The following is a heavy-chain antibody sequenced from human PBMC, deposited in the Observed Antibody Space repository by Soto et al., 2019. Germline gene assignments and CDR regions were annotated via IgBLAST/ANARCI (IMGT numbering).Heavy chain of an antibody. Sequence: GGSLRLSCAASGFTFSSYAMSWVRQAPGKGLEWVSAISGSGGSTYYADSVKGRFTISRDNSKNTLYLQMSSLRADDTAVYYCVKGEYYYDSSGYYPFDYWGQGTLVTGSS. CDR3: VKGEYYYDSSGYYPFDY. CDR2: ISGSGGST. J-gene: IGHJ4*02. V-gene: IGHV3-23*01. D-gene: IGHD3-22*01. CDR1: GFTFSSYA.